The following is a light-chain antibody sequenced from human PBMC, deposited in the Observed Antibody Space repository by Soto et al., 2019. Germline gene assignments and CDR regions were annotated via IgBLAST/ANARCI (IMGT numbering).Light chain of an antibody. CDR3: LAWDSSLRVWV. CDR2: GST. Sequence: QSVLTQPPSVSAAPGEKVTISCSGSNSNVGNSYVSWYQQLPGTAPKIIMYGSTERPSGIPDRFSGSKSGTSATLGITGLQDGDEADYYCLAWDSSLRVWVFGGGTKLTVL. J-gene: IGLJ3*02. V-gene: IGLV1-51*02. CDR1: NSNVGNSY.